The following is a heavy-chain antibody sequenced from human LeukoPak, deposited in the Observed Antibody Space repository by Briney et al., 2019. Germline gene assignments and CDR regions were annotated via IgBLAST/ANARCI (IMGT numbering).Heavy chain of an antibody. CDR3: AKGAYCSGVSCYSSKHDY. CDR2: ISGSGGYT. D-gene: IGHD2-15*01. J-gene: IGHJ4*02. CDR1: GFTFSSYA. Sequence: GGSLRLSCAASGFTFSSYAMSWVRQAPGKGLEWVSAISGSGGYTYYADSVKGRFTISRDNSKNTLCLQMNSLRAEDTAVYYCAKGAYCSGVSCYSSKHDYWGQGTLVTVSS. V-gene: IGHV3-23*01.